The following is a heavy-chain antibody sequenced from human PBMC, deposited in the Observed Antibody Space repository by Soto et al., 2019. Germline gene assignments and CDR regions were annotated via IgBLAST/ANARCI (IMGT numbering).Heavy chain of an antibody. CDR3: TRGRFGYSGP. CDR2: IGGTPDGGTV. V-gene: IGHV3-49*03. CDR1: GFIFSDHA. D-gene: IGHD3-16*01. J-gene: IGHJ5*02. Sequence: SLRLSCSASGFIFSDHAVTWIRRAPGRGLEWVAFIGGTPDGGTVEYAASARGRFTISRDDAKTSVYLQMNSLRPDDTAVYYCTRGRFGYSGPRGQGTLVPVSP.